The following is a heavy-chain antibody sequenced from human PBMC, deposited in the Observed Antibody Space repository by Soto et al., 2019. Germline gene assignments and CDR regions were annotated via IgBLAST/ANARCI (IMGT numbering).Heavy chain of an antibody. J-gene: IGHJ6*02. CDR2: INPSGGST. D-gene: IGHD3-22*01. Sequence: GASVKVSCKASGYTFTSYYMHWVRQAPGQGLEWMGIINPSGGSTSYAQKFQGRVTITRDTSTSTVYMELSSLRSEDTAVYYCARDEIVVVITRPRSVYGMDVWGQGTTVTVSS. CDR1: GYTFTSYY. CDR3: ARDEIVVVITRPRSVYGMDV. V-gene: IGHV1-46*01.